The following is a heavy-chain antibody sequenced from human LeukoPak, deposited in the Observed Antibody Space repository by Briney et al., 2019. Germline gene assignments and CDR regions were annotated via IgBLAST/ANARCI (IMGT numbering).Heavy chain of an antibody. CDR1: GYTFTSYY. V-gene: IGHV1-46*01. CDR3: ASSTVTRTTADY. D-gene: IGHD1-14*01. J-gene: IGHJ4*02. CDR2: INPSGGST. Sequence: GASVKVSCKASGYTFTSYYMHWVRQAPGQGLEWMGIINPSGGSTSYAQKFQGRVTMTRDTSTSTVYMELSSLRSEDTAVYYCASSTVTRTTADYWGQGTLVTVSS.